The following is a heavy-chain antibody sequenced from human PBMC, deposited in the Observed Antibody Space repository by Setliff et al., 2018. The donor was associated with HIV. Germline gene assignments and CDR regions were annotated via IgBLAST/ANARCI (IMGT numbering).Heavy chain of an antibody. Sequence: ASVKVSCKASGYTFTGYYMHWVRQAPGQGLEWMGWINPNSGGTNYAQKFQGRVTMTRDTSISTAYMELSRLRSDDTAVYYCARGHYYDSSGYIFFPGLPDYWGQGTLVTVSS. J-gene: IGHJ4*02. CDR3: ARGHYYDSSGYIFFPGLPDY. V-gene: IGHV1-2*02. CDR2: INPNSGGT. CDR1: GYTFTGYY. D-gene: IGHD3-22*01.